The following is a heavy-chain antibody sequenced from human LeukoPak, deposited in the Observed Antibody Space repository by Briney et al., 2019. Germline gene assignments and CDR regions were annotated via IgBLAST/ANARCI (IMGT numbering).Heavy chain of an antibody. V-gene: IGHV3-23*01. CDR3: AKFGSGNYYNFDY. J-gene: IGHJ4*02. D-gene: IGHD3-10*01. Sequence: GGCLRLSCAASEFTFRSYSMSWVRQAPWKGLEWVSVISDSGGSTYYADSVKGRFTISRDNSKNTLYLHMNSLRAEDTAVYYCAKFGSGNYYNFDYWGQGTLVTVSS. CDR1: EFTFRSYS. CDR2: ISDSGGST.